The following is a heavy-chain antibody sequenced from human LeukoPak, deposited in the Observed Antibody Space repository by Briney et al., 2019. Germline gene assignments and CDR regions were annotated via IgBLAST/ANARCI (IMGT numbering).Heavy chain of an antibody. CDR1: GGSISSGDYY. J-gene: IGHJ4*02. V-gene: IGHV4-30-4*08. CDR3: ARVPWRLQYFDY. D-gene: IGHD4-11*01. Sequence: SQTLSLTCTVSGGSISSGDYYWSWIRRPPGKGLEWIGYIYYSGSTYYNPSLKSRVTISVDTSKNQFSLKLNSVTAADTAVYYCARVPWRLQYFDYWGQGTLVTVSS. CDR2: IYYSGST.